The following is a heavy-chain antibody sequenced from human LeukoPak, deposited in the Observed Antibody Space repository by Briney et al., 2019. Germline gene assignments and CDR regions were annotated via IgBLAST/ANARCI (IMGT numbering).Heavy chain of an antibody. CDR3: ASYCSSTSCYTRHRMDV. Sequence: GGSLRLSCAASGFTFSDYYMSWIRRAPGKGLEWVSYISSSGSTIYYADSVKGRFTISRDNAKNSLYLQMNSLRAEDTAVYYCASYCSSTSCYTRHRMDVWGKGTTVTVSS. CDR1: GFTFSDYY. V-gene: IGHV3-11*01. CDR2: ISSSGSTI. D-gene: IGHD2-2*02. J-gene: IGHJ6*03.